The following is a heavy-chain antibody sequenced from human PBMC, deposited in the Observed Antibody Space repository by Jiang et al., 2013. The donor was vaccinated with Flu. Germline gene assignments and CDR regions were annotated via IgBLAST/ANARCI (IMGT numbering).Heavy chain of an antibody. J-gene: IGHJ4*02. Sequence: GAEVKKPGESLKISCKGSGYSFTSYWIGWVRQMPGKGLEWMGIIYPGDSDTRYSPSFQGQVTISADKSISTAYLQWSSLKASDTAMYYCAGRRRGSGYSGYDFDYWGQGTLVTVSS. D-gene: IGHD5-12*01. V-gene: IGHV5-51*01. CDR2: IYPGDSDT. CDR1: GYSFTSYW. CDR3: AGRRRGSGYSGYDFDY.